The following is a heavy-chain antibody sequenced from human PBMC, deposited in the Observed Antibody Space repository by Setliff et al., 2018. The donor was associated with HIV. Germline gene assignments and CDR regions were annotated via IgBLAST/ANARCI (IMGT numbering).Heavy chain of an antibody. J-gene: IGHJ3*02. D-gene: IGHD6-13*01. Sequence: GESLKISCKASGYSFGTFWIGWVRQMPGKGLEWMGIIYPGDSDTRYSPSFQGQVTISADKSISTAYLQWSSLKASDTAMYYCARRGIALPPHAFDIWGQGTMVTVSS. CDR3: ARRGIALPPHAFDI. CDR1: GYSFGTFW. V-gene: IGHV5-51*01. CDR2: IYPGDSDT.